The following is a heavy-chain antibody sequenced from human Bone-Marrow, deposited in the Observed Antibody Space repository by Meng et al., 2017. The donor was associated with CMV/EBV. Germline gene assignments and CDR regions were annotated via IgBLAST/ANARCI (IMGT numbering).Heavy chain of an antibody. V-gene: IGHV4-30-4*08. CDR2: IYYSGST. Sequence: QLQLQESGPGLVKPSETLSLTCTVSGGSISSGDYYWSWIRQPPGKGLEWIGYIYYSGSTYYNPSLKSRVTISVDTSKNQFSLKLSSVTAADTAVYYCARVSGLELGEVWFDPWGQGTLVTVSS. J-gene: IGHJ5*02. CDR1: GGSISSGDYY. CDR3: ARVSGLELGEVWFDP. D-gene: IGHD1-7*01.